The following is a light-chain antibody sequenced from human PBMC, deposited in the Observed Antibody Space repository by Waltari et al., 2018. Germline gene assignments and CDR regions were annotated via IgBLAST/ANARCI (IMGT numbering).Light chain of an antibody. J-gene: IGKJ4*01. CDR1: QGISSC. Sequence: DIQMTQSPSSLSASVGDRVTITCRASQGISSCLAWYQQKPGKAPNLLIYNASSLQSGVRSRFSGSGSGTDVTLTISSLQPEDFATYYCQQYNSAPLTFGGGTKVEIK. V-gene: IGKV1-12*01. CDR2: NAS. CDR3: QQYNSAPLT.